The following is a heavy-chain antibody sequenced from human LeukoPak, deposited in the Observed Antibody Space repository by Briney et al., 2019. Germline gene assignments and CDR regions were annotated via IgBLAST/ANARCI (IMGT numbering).Heavy chain of an antibody. D-gene: IGHD5-12*01. V-gene: IGHV3-30*18. CDR2: ISYDENNK. CDR3: AKDPNSGYDLWIFDY. J-gene: IGHJ4*02. Sequence: PGGSLRLSCAASGFTFSSYGMHWVRQAPGKGLEWVAVISYDENNKYYADSVKGRLTISRDNSKNTLYLQMNSLRPEDTAVYYCAKDPNSGYDLWIFDYWGQGILVTVSS. CDR1: GFTFSSYG.